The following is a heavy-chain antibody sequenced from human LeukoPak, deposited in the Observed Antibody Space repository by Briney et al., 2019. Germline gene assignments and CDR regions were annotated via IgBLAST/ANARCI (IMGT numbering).Heavy chain of an antibody. CDR3: ARRGGRWLQFRDFDY. CDR2: INHSGST. V-gene: IGHV4-34*01. Sequence: SETLSLTCAVYGGSFSGYYWSWIRQPPGKGLEWIGEINHSGSTNYNPSLKSRVTISVDTSKNQFSLKLSSVTAADTAVYYCARRGGRWLQFRDFDYWGQGTLVTVPS. CDR1: GGSFSGYY. D-gene: IGHD5-24*01. J-gene: IGHJ4*02.